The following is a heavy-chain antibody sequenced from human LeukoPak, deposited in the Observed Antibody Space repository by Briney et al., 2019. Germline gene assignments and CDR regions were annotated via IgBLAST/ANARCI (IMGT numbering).Heavy chain of an antibody. J-gene: IGHJ5*02. CDR2: IIPIFGTA. CDR1: GGTFSSYA. CDR3: ASDTYRYSSSSGFDP. D-gene: IGHD6-6*01. Sequence: ASVKVSCKASGGTFSSYAIGWVRQAPGQGLEWMGGIIPIFGTANYAQKFQGRVTITTDESTSTAYMELSSLRSEDTAVYYCASDTYRYSSSSGFDPWGQGTLVTVSS. V-gene: IGHV1-69*05.